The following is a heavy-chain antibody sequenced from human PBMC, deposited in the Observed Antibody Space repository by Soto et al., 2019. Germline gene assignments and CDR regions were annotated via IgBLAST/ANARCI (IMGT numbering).Heavy chain of an antibody. CDR1: GGSFSGYY. Sequence: PSETLSLTCAVYGGSFSGYYWSWIRQHPGKGLEWIGYIYYSGSTYYNPSLKSRVTISVDTSKNQFSLKLSSVTAADTAVYYCARSAPLGGFDYWGQGTLVTVAS. D-gene: IGHD3-16*01. J-gene: IGHJ4*02. V-gene: IGHV4-31*11. CDR2: IYYSGST. CDR3: ARSAPLGGFDY.